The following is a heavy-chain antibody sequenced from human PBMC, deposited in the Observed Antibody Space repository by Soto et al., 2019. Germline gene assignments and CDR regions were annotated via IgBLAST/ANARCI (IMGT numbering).Heavy chain of an antibody. V-gene: IGHV3-33*01. J-gene: IGHJ5*02. Sequence: GGSLRLSCAASGFTFSSYGMHWVRQAPGKGLEWVAVIWYDGSNKYYADSVKGRFTISRDNSKNTLYLQMNSLRAEYTAVYYCARDVCSSTSCYLFDPWGQGTLVTVSS. D-gene: IGHD2-2*01. CDR3: ARDVCSSTSCYLFDP. CDR1: GFTFSSYG. CDR2: IWYDGSNK.